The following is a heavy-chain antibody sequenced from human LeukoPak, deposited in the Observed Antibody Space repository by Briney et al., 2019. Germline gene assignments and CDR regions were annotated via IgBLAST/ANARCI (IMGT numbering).Heavy chain of an antibody. J-gene: IGHJ4*02. CDR3: ARAPTPPGYYGSGSYDY. V-gene: IGHV3-66*01. D-gene: IGHD3-10*01. CDR1: GFTVSSNY. CDR2: IYSGGST. Sequence: GGSLRLSCAASGFTVSSNYMSWVRQAPGKGQEWVSVIYSGGSTYYADSVKGRFTISRDNSKNTLYLQMNSLRAEDTAVYYCARAPTPPGYYGSGSYDYWGQGTLVTVSS.